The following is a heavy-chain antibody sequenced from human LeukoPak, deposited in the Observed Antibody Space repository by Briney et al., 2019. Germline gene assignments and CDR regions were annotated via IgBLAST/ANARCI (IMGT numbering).Heavy chain of an antibody. CDR1: GGSISSYY. CDR3: AREEGVADY. J-gene: IGHJ4*02. Sequence: SETLSLTCTVSGGSISSYYWSWIRQPPGKGLEWIGEINHSGSTNYNPSLKSRVTMSVDTSKNQFSLKLTSVTAADTGVYYCAREEGVADYWGQGTLVTVSS. CDR2: INHSGST. V-gene: IGHV4-34*01.